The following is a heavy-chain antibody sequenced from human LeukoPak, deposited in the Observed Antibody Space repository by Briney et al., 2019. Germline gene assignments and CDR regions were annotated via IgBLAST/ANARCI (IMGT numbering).Heavy chain of an antibody. J-gene: IGHJ3*02. D-gene: IGHD3-22*01. CDR1: GGSISSSSYY. CDR2: IYYSGST. V-gene: IGHV4-39*01. Sequence: SETLSLTCTVSGGSISSSSYYWGWIRQPPGKGLEWIGSIYYSGSTYYNPSLKSRVTISVDTSKNQFSLKLSSVTAADTAVYYCARRHYYDSSGYYLDAFDIWGQGTMVTVSS. CDR3: ARRHYYDSSGYYLDAFDI.